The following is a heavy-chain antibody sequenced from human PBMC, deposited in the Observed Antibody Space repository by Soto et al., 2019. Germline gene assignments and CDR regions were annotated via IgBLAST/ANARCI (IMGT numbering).Heavy chain of an antibody. CDR3: ARDKRDLRFLEWSYYFDY. J-gene: IGHJ4*02. V-gene: IGHV3-30-3*01. CDR2: ISYDGSNK. Sequence: QVQLVESGGGEVQPGRSLRLSCAASGFTFSSYAMHWVRQAPGKGLEWVAVISYDGSNKYYADSVKGRFTISRDNSKNTLYLQMNSLRAEDTAVYYCARDKRDLRFLEWSYYFDYWGQGTLVTVSS. D-gene: IGHD3-3*01. CDR1: GFTFSSYA.